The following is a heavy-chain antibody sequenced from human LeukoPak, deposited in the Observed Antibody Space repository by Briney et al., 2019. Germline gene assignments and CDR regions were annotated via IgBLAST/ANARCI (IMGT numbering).Heavy chain of an antibody. CDR1: GFTFSSYS. CDR2: ISSSSSTI. J-gene: IGHJ4*02. Sequence: PGGSLRLSCAASGFTFSSYSMNWVRQAPGKGLEWVSYISSSSSTIYYADSVKGRFTISRDNAKNSLYLQMNSLRAEDTAVYYCARDQGRIAALWAPEYWGQGTLVTVSS. V-gene: IGHV3-48*01. D-gene: IGHD6-6*01. CDR3: ARDQGRIAALWAPEY.